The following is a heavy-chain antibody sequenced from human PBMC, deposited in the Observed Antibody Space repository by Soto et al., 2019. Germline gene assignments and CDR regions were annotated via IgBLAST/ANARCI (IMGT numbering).Heavy chain of an antibody. CDR3: AKDMWRGARALDY. D-gene: IGHD2-21*01. Sequence: GGSLRLSCAASGFTFDDYTMHWVRQAPGKGLEWVSLISWDGDSTYHADSVKGRFTISRDNSKNSLYLQMNSLRTEDTALYYCAKDMWRGARALDYWGQGTLVTVSS. CDR1: GFTFDDYT. J-gene: IGHJ4*02. V-gene: IGHV3-43*01. CDR2: ISWDGDST.